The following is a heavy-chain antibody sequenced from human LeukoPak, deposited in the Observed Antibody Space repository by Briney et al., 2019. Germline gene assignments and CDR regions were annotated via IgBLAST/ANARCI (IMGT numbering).Heavy chain of an antibody. V-gene: IGHV3-7*04. CDR1: GFTFSSYW. J-gene: IGHJ4*02. CDR3: ARDEGGRGAVVGFDY. D-gene: IGHD2-2*01. CDR2: IKQDGSEK. Sequence: GGSLRLSCAASGFTFSSYWMSWVRQAPGKGLEWVANIKQDGSEKYYVDSVKGRFTISRDNAKNSLYLQMNSLRAEDTAVYYCARDEGGRGAVVGFDYWGQGTLATVSS.